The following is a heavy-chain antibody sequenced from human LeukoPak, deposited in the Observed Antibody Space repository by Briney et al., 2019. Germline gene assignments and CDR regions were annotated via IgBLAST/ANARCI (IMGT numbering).Heavy chain of an antibody. J-gene: IGHJ4*02. D-gene: IGHD3-10*01. CDR3: ARARWFGESSFDY. CDR2: INHSGST. CDR1: GGSFSGYY. Sequence: SETLSLTCAVYGGSFSGYYWIWIRQPPGKGLEWIGEINHSGSTNYNPSLKSRVTISVDTSKNQSSLKLGSVTAADTAVYYCARARWFGESSFDYWGQGTLVTVSS. V-gene: IGHV4-34*01.